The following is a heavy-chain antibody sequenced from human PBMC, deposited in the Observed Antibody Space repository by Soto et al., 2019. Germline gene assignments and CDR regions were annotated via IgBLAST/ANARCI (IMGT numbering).Heavy chain of an antibody. CDR2: ISSSGSTI. V-gene: IGHV3-11*01. J-gene: IGHJ5*02. CDR1: GFTFSDYY. CDR3: AREGPSSSSFQNWFDP. Sequence: PGGSLRLSCAASGFTFSDYYMSWIRQAPGKGLEWVSYISSSGSTIYYADSVKGRFTISRDNAKNSLYLQMNSLRAEDTAVYYCAREGPSSSSFQNWFDPWGQGTLVTVSS. D-gene: IGHD6-6*01.